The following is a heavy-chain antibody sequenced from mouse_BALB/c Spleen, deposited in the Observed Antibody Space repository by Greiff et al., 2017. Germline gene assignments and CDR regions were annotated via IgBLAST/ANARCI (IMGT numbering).Heavy chain of an antibody. CDR2: IYPGDGST. Sequence: QVQLQQSGAELARPGASVKISCKASGYTFTSHDINWVKQRPGQGLEWIGWIYPGDGSTKYNEKFKGKATLTADKSSSTAYMQLSSLTSENSAVYFCAREITTGAMDYWGQGTSVTVSS. CDR3: AREITTGAMDY. J-gene: IGHJ4*01. V-gene: IGHV1S56*01. CDR1: GYTFTSHD. D-gene: IGHD2-4*01.